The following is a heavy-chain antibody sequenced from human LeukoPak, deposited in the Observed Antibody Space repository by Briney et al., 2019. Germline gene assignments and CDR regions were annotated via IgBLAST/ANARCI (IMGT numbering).Heavy chain of an antibody. J-gene: IGHJ6*02. D-gene: IGHD6-13*01. Sequence: GGSLRLSCAASGFTFDDYAMHWVRQAPGKGLEWVSLISGDGGSTYYADSVKGRFTISRDNSKNSLYLQMNSLRTEDTALYYCAKAETRYSSSWDYYYYGMDVWGQGTTVTVSS. CDR1: GFTFDDYA. V-gene: IGHV3-43*02. CDR2: ISGDGGST. CDR3: AKAETRYSSSWDYYYYGMDV.